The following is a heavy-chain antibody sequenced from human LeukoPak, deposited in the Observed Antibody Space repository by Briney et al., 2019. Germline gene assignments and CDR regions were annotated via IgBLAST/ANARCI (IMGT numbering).Heavy chain of an antibody. CDR1: GYTFTGYY. J-gene: IGHJ6*02. Sequence: GASVKVSCKASGYTFTGYYMHWVRQAPGQGLEWMGWINPSSGGTNYAQKFQGWVTMTRDTSISTAYMELSRLRSDDTAVYYCARATRWDGSGRDYYYYYGMDVWGQGTTVTVSS. CDR2: INPSSGGT. CDR3: ARATRWDGSGRDYYYYYGMDV. D-gene: IGHD3-10*01. V-gene: IGHV1-2*04.